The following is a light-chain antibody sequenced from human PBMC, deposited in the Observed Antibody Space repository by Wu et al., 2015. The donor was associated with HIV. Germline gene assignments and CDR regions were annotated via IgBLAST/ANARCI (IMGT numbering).Light chain of an antibody. CDR1: QGIRNH. Sequence: DIQMTQSPSSLSASVGDRVTITCRASQGIRNHLAWYQQKPGNIPKLLIFAASTLQPGVPSRFSGSGSGTDFTLTISRLQPEDGATYYCQKYNDAPLTFGQGTKVEVK. J-gene: IGKJ1*01. CDR2: AAS. CDR3: QKYNDAPLT. V-gene: IGKV1-27*01.